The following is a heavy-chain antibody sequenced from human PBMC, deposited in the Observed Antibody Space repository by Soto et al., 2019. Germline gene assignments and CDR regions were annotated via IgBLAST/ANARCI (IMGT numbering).Heavy chain of an antibody. D-gene: IGHD5-12*01. CDR1: GFTFSNAW. CDR2: IKSRTDGGTT. J-gene: IGHJ4*02. Sequence: GGSLRLSCAASGFTFSNAWMSWVRQAPGKGLEWVGRIKSRTDGGTTDYAAPVKGRFTISRDDSKNTLYLQMNSLKTEDTAVNYCPTGLGGYDYFPDFDYWGQGTLVTVSS. V-gene: IGHV3-15*01. CDR3: PTGLGGYDYFPDFDY.